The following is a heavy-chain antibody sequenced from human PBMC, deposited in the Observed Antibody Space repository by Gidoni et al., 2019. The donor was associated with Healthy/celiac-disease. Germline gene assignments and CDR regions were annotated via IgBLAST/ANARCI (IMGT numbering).Heavy chain of an antibody. CDR3: ARDEGYGSGSYYQSSPPYD. J-gene: IGHJ4*02. CDR1: GFTFDDYG. Sequence: EVQLVESGGGVVRPGGSLRLACADSGFTFDDYGLSWVRQAPGKGLEWVSGINWNGGSTGYADSVKGRFTISRDNAKNSLYLQMNSLRAEDTALYHCARDEGYGSGSYYQSSPPYDWGQGTLVTVSS. D-gene: IGHD3-10*01. CDR2: INWNGGST. V-gene: IGHV3-20*01.